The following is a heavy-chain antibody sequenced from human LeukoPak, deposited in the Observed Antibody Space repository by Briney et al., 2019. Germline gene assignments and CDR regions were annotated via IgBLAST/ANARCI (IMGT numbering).Heavy chain of an antibody. D-gene: IGHD3-3*01. CDR3: ARAVAASYDFWSGYSDDGAFDI. CDR1: GGSISSGDYY. CDR2: IYYSGST. J-gene: IGHJ3*02. V-gene: IGHV4-30-4*01. Sequence: SETLSLTCTVSGGSISSGDYYWRWIRQPPGKGLEWIGYIYYSGSTYYNPSLKSRVTISVDTSKNQFSLKLSSVTAADTAVYYCARAVAASYDFWSGYSDDGAFDIWGQGTMVTVSS.